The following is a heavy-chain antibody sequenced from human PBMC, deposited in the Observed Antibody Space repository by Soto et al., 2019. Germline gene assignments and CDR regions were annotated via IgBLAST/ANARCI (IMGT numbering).Heavy chain of an antibody. CDR2: INPNSGGT. J-gene: IGHJ6*02. CDR1: GYTFTGYY. CDR3: AREDIVVVPAATQRPKYYYYGMDV. D-gene: IGHD2-2*01. Sequence: ASVKVSCKASGYTFTGYYMHWVRQAPGQGLEWMGWINPNSGGTNYAQKFQGWVTVTRDTSISTAYMELSRLRSDDTAVYYCAREDIVVVPAATQRPKYYYYGMDVWGQGTTVTVSS. V-gene: IGHV1-2*04.